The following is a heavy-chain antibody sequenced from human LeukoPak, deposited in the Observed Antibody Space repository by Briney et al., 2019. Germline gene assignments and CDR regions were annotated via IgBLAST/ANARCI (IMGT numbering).Heavy chain of an antibody. J-gene: IGHJ5*02. CDR2: IIPIFGTA. V-gene: IGHV1-69*13. Sequence: SVKVSCKASGGTFSSYAISWVRQAPGQGLEWMGGIIPIFGTANYAQKFQGRVTNTADESTSTAYMELSSLRSEDTAVYYCARDDSSGYQTWFDPWGQGTLVTVSS. D-gene: IGHD3-22*01. CDR3: ARDDSSGYQTWFDP. CDR1: GGTFSSYA.